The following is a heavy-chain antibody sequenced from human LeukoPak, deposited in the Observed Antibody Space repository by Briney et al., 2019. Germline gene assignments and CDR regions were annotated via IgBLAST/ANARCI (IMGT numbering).Heavy chain of an antibody. Sequence: SETLSLTCAVYGGSFSGYYWSWIRQPPGKGLEWIGEINHSGSTNYNPSLKSRVTIPVDTSKNQFSLKLSSVTAADTAVYYCASIGDSSGYSSDYWGQGTLVTVSS. V-gene: IGHV4-34*01. CDR2: INHSGST. CDR1: GGSFSGYY. CDR3: ASIGDSSGYSSDY. D-gene: IGHD3-22*01. J-gene: IGHJ4*02.